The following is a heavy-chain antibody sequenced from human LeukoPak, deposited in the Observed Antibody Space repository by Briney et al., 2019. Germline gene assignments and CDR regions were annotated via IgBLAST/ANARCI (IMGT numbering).Heavy chain of an antibody. CDR1: GGTFSNYA. J-gene: IGHJ6*03. CDR3: ARDGAVTPSAYGDYVSYYMDV. Sequence: SVKVSCKASGGTFSNYAISWVRQAPGQGLEWMGGIIPIFETSNYAQKFQDRVTITADKSTSTAYMELSSLRSEDTAVYYCARDGAVTPSAYGDYVSYYMDVWGKGTTVTVSS. CDR2: IIPIFETS. V-gene: IGHV1-69*06. D-gene: IGHD4-17*01.